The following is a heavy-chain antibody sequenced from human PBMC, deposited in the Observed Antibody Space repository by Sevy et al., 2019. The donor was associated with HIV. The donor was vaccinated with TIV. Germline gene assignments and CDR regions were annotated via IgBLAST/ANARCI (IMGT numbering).Heavy chain of an antibody. V-gene: IGHV3-66*01. Sequence: GGSLRLSCAASGLSVSDNYMNWVRQAPGKGLELVSVIYSDGRTYYADSGKGRFTIARDNSKNTLYLHMNNLRPEETAVYYCARDRYYDASGYYYYYYGMDVWGQGTTVTVSS. CDR1: GLSVSDNY. D-gene: IGHD3-22*01. J-gene: IGHJ6*02. CDR3: ARDRYYDASGYYYYYYGMDV. CDR2: IYSDGRT.